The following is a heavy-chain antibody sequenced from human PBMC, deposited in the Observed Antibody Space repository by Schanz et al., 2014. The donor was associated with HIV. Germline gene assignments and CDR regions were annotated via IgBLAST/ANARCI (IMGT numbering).Heavy chain of an antibody. D-gene: IGHD4-17*01. V-gene: IGHV3-53*01. CDR1: RFTVNSNY. J-gene: IGHJ4*02. Sequence: EVQLVESGGGLIQPGGSLRLSCAAFRFTVNSNYVSWVRQAPGKGLEWVSGISWNSGSIGYADTVKGRFTISRDNSKNTLYLQMNSLRAEDTAVYYCYGDESGYWGQGTLVTVSS. CDR3: YGDESGY. CDR2: SWNSGSI.